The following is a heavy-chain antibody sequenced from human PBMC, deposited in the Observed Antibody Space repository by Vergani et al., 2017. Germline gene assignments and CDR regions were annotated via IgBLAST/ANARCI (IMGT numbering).Heavy chain of an antibody. CDR1: GFTFSSYS. D-gene: IGHD3-3*01. CDR2: ISSSSSYI. J-gene: IGHJ3*02. V-gene: IGHV3-21*01. Sequence: EVQLVESGGGLVKPGGSLRLSCAASGFTFSSYSMNWVRQAPGKGLEWVSSISSSSSYIYYADSVKGRFTITRDNAKNSLYLQMNSLRAEDTAVYYCAREVNLRFLEWLLSDAFDIWGQGTMVTVSS. CDR3: AREVNLRFLEWLLSDAFDI.